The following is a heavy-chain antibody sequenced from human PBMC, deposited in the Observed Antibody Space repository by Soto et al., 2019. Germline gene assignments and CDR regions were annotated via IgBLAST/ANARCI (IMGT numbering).Heavy chain of an antibody. CDR3: ASYDSSGSRDY. J-gene: IGHJ4*02. CDR1: GVILSDNY. D-gene: IGHD3-22*01. V-gene: IGHV3-72*01. CDR2: TRNKAHSFTT. Sequence: PGGSLRLSCAGSGVILSDNYMDWVRQAPGKGLEWVGRTRNKAHSFTTEYAASVRGRFFISRDDSKNSMYLQMNSLKTEDTAVYYCASYDSSGSRDYWGQGTLVTVSS.